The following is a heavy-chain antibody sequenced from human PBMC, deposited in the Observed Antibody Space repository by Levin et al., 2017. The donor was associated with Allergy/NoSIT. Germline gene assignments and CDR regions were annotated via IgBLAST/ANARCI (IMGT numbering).Heavy chain of an antibody. J-gene: IGHJ3*02. D-gene: IGHD1-1*01. CDR1: GGTFSSYA. V-gene: IGHV1-69*04. CDR3: AREYRLERLPFAFDI. CDR2: IIPILGIA. Sequence: SVKVSCKASGGTFSSYAISWVRQAPGQGLEWMGRIIPILGIANYAQKFQGRVTITADKSTSTAYMELSSLRSEDTAVYYCAREYRLERLPFAFDIWGQGTMVTVSS.